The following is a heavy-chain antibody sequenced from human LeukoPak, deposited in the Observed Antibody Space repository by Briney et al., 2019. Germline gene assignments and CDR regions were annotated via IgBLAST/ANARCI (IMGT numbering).Heavy chain of an antibody. D-gene: IGHD2-8*01. Sequence: ASVKVSCKASGYTFTSYGISWVRQAPGQGPEWMGWISAYNGNTNYAQKLQGRVTMTTDTSTSTAYMALRSLRSDDTAVYYCAREARFEVFSDYWGQGTLVTVSS. CDR1: GYTFTSYG. CDR2: ISAYNGNT. V-gene: IGHV1-18*01. CDR3: AREARFEVFSDY. J-gene: IGHJ4*02.